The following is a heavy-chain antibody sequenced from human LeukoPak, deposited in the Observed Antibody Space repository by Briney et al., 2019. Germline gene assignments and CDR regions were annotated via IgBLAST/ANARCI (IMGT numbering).Heavy chain of an antibody. CDR1: GFSIGTGYS. CDR2: IYHRGNT. D-gene: IGHD3-10*01. J-gene: IGHJ4*02. V-gene: IGHV4-38-2*02. Sequence: PSETLSLTCSVSGFSIGTGYSWGWIRQPPGKGLEWIGTIYHRGNTYYNPSPMSRVTISLDTSKNQFSLRLTSVTAADTALYYCAREVESWFGDLLSYFDSWGQGTQVTVSS. CDR3: AREVESWFGDLLSYFDS.